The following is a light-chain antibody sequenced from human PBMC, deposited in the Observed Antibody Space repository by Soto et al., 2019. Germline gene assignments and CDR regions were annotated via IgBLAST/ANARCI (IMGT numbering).Light chain of an antibody. CDR3: SSYAGSNNVV. J-gene: IGLJ2*01. V-gene: IGLV2-8*01. Sequence: QSVLTQPPSASGSPGQSVSISCTGTSSDVGGYNYVSWYQQHPGKAPKLMIYEVSKRPSGVPDRFSGSMSGNTASLTVSGLQAEDEADYYCSSYAGSNNVVFGGGTKLTVL. CDR1: SSDVGGYNY. CDR2: EVS.